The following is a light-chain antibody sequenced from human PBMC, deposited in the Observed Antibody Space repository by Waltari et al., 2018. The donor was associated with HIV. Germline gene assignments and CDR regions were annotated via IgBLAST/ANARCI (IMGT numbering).Light chain of an antibody. CDR2: KAS. Sequence: DLQMTQSPSTLSASVGDSVTITCRASQSISSWLAWYQQKPGKAPKLLIYKASSLESGVPSRFSGSGSGTEFTLTISSLQPDDFATYYCQQYDNYSYTFGQGTKLEIK. CDR3: QQYDNYSYT. J-gene: IGKJ2*01. CDR1: QSISSW. V-gene: IGKV1-5*03.